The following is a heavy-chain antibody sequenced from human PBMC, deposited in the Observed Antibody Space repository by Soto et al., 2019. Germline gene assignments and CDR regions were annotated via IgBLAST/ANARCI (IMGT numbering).Heavy chain of an antibody. CDR1: GGTFSSYA. V-gene: IGHV1-69*01. CDR2: IIPIFGTA. D-gene: IGHD5-18*01. CDR3: ARGLYSYGDYYYCGMDV. Sequence: QVQLVQSGAEVKKPGSSVKVSCKASGGTFSSYAISWVRQAPGQGLEWMGGIIPIFGTANYAQKFQGRVTITADESTSTAYMELSSLRSEDTAVYYCARGLYSYGDYYYCGMDVWGQGTTVTVSS. J-gene: IGHJ6*02.